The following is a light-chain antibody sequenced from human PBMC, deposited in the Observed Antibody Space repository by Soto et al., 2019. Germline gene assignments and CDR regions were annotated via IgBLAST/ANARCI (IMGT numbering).Light chain of an antibody. V-gene: IGKV1-39*01. Sequence: DLQMTQSPSSLSASVGDRVTITCRASQSISGYLHWYQQRPGQAPKLLIYAASNLQSGVPSRFTGSESGTDFTLTISNLQPEDFATFYCQQTYTFPYTFGQGTKVDI. CDR3: QQTYTFPYT. J-gene: IGKJ2*01. CDR2: AAS. CDR1: QSISGY.